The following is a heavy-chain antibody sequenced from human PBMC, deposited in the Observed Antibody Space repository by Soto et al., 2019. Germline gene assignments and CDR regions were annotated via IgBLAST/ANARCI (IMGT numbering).Heavy chain of an antibody. D-gene: IGHD6-6*01. CDR3: GKEREQVVIDS. CDR1: GCIFSDYA. J-gene: IGHJ5*01. CDR2: INGRGGKT. V-gene: IGHV3-23*01. Sequence: EVQLLESGGGLVQPGGSLRLSCAASGCIFSDYAMSWVRQAPGKGLEWVSAINGRGGKTYYADSVKGRFTISRDNSKNTLNLQMNSLTAEDTAIYYCGKEREQVVIDSWGQGTLVTVSS.